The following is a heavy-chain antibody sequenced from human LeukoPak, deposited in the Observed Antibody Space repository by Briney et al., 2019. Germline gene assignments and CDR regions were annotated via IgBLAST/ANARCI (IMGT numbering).Heavy chain of an antibody. V-gene: IGHV3-48*04. CDR3: ARYGDSSGWYGLGLKDY. Sequence: GGSLRLSCAASGFTFSSYSMNWVRQAPGKGLEWVSYISSSSSTIYFADSVKGRFTISRDNAKNSLYLQMNSLRAEDTAVYYCARYGDSSGWYGLGLKDYWGQGTLVTVSS. D-gene: IGHD6-19*01. CDR1: GFTFSSYS. CDR2: ISSSSSTI. J-gene: IGHJ4*02.